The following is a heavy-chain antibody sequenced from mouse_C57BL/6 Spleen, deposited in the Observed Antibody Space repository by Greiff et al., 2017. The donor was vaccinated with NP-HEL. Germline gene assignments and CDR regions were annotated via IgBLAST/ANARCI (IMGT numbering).Heavy chain of an antibody. J-gene: IGHJ4*01. CDR2: IYPSDSET. D-gene: IGHD1-1*01. Sequence: QVQLQQPGAELVRPGSSVKLSCKASGYTFTSYWMDWVKQRPGQGLEWIGNIYPSDSETHYNQKFKDKATLTVDKSSSTAYMQLSSLTSEDSAVYYCARGGYDSSYPYAMDYWGQGTSVTVSS. V-gene: IGHV1-61*01. CDR1: GYTFTSYW. CDR3: ARGGYDSSYPYAMDY.